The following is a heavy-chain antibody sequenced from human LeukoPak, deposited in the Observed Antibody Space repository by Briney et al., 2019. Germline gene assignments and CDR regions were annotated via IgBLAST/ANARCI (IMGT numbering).Heavy chain of an antibody. CDR2: IIPIFGTA. Sequence: GASVKVSCKASGGTFSSYAISWVRQAPGQGLEWMGRIIPIFGTANYAQKFQGRATITTDESTSTAYMELSSLRSEDTAVYYCAETYYYDSSDTEGAFDIWGQGTMVTVSS. CDR1: GGTFSSYA. V-gene: IGHV1-69*05. D-gene: IGHD3-22*01. J-gene: IGHJ3*02. CDR3: AETYYYDSSDTEGAFDI.